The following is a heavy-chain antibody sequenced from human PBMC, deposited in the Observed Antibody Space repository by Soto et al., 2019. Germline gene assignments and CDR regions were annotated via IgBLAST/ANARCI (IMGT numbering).Heavy chain of an antibody. CDR2: TSYAGNNN. V-gene: IGHV3-30*18. D-gene: IGHD2-15*01. Sequence: GGSLRLSCAASGFTFSSYGMHWVRQAPGKGLEWVAVTSYAGNNNYYADSVKGRFTISRDNSKNTLYLQMNSLRAEDTAVYYCAKLYCSGGSCFYFIDFWGKGSSVTGSS. CDR3: AKLYCSGGSCFYFIDF. CDR1: GFTFSSYG. J-gene: IGHJ6*03.